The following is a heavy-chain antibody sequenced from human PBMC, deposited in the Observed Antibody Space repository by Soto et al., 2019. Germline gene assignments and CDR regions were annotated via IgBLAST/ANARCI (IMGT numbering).Heavy chain of an antibody. J-gene: IGHJ5*02. D-gene: IGHD3-10*01. CDR1: GAPISSGGFY. CDR3: AREPISTPRGVTQVDP. CDR2: IYNSGTT. V-gene: IGHV4-31*03. Sequence: QVRLQESGPGLVRPSQTLSLTCNVSGAPISSGGFYWSWIRQQPGKGPEWIGYIYNSGTTFYNPSLGSRVTMSLDAAKNHFSLELRSVTVADTAVYYCAREPISTPRGVTQVDPWGQGTQVTVSS.